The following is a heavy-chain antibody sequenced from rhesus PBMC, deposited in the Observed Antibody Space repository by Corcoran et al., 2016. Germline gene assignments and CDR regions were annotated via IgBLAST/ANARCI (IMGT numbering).Heavy chain of an antibody. D-gene: IGHD6S26*01. J-gene: IGHJ4*01. CDR2: IDPSDSDT. CDR3: AKSPIAAAGLNY. CDR1: GYSFTSSW. Sequence: EVQLVQSGAEVKRPGESLKISCQTSGYSFTSSWISWVRHMPGKGLEWMRAIDPSDSDTSYNPSVQGQCTISAYKAVSTAYLQWSRLKASDTATYYCAKSPIAAAGLNYRGQGVLVTVSS. V-gene: IGHV5-20*01.